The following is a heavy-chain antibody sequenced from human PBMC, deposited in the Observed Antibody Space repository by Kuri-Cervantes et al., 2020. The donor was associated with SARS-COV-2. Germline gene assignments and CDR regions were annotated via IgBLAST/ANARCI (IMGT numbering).Heavy chain of an antibody. V-gene: IGHV3-30-3*01. CDR2: ISYDGSNK. CDR1: GFTFSSGA. Sequence: GESLKISCAASGFTFSSGAMHWVRQDPAKGLEGVAVISYDGSNKYYADSVKGRFTISRDNSKNTLYLQMNSLRAEDTAVYYCARDPTPGIGVGSPWGNFDYWGQGTLVTVSS. D-gene: IGHD6-19*01. J-gene: IGHJ4*02. CDR3: ARDPTPGIGVGSPWGNFDY.